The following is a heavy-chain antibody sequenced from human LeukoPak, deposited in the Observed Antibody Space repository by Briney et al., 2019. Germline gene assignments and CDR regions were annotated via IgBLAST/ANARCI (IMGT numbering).Heavy chain of an antibody. Sequence: SETLSLTCTVYGGSISSTSSYWGWIRQPPGKGLEWIATIYYSGSTYYNASLKSRITIAVDTSKSQFSLKLSSVTAADTAVYYCARLNYYGFDYWGQGTLVTFSS. V-gene: IGHV4-39*01. CDR1: GGSISSTSSY. CDR3: ARLNYYGFDY. CDR2: IYYSGST. D-gene: IGHD1-26*01. J-gene: IGHJ4*02.